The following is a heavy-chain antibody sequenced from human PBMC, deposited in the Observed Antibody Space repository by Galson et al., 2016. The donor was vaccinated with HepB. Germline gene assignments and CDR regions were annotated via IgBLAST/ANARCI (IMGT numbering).Heavy chain of an antibody. CDR3: ARVVGAERLDV. Sequence: SVKVSCKAPGYTFTGYHVHWVRQAPGQGLEWMGRINPNTGVPPSEQKFQGRVTMTRDTAINTVYMELRNLRFDDTAVYYCARVVGAERLDVWGQGTTVTVSS. D-gene: IGHD1-26*01. CDR2: INPNTGVP. V-gene: IGHV1-2*06. J-gene: IGHJ6*02. CDR1: GYTFTGYH.